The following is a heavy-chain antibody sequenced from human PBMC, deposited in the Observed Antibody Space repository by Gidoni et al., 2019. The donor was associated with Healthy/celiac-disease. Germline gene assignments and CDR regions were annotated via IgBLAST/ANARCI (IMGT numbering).Heavy chain of an antibody. J-gene: IGHJ4*02. CDR3: AKDLPPHDYGDYGFWDY. CDR2: ISGSGGST. D-gene: IGHD4-17*01. V-gene: IGHV3-23*04. Sequence: EVQLVESGGGLVQPGGSLRLSCAASGFSFSSYAMSWVRQAPGKGLGWVSAISGSGGSTYYADSVKGRFTISRDNSKNTLYLQMNSLRAEDTAVYYCAKDLPPHDYGDYGFWDYWGQGTLVTVSS. CDR1: GFSFSSYA.